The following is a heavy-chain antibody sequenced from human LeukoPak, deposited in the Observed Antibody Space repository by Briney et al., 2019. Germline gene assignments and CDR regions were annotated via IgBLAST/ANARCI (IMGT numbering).Heavy chain of an antibody. CDR3: ASISVGATDNWFDP. CDR1: GYTLTELS. J-gene: IGHJ5*02. CDR2: FDPEDGET. D-gene: IGHD1-26*01. V-gene: IGHV1-24*01. Sequence: VASVKVSCKVSGYTLTELSMHWVRQAPGKGLEWMGGFDPEDGETIYAQKFQGRVTMTEDTSTDTAYMELSSLRSEDTAVYYCASISVGATDNWFDPWGQGTLVTVSS.